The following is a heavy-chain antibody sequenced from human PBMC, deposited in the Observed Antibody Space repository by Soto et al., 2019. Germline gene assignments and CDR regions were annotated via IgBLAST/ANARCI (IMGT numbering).Heavy chain of an antibody. CDR1: GGTFSSYR. CDR3: ARDSGAKLSSS. V-gene: IGHV1-69*13. CDR2: IVPIYRTA. D-gene: IGHD6-13*01. J-gene: IGHJ4*02. Sequence: SVKVSCKASGGTFSSYRINWVRQAPGQGLEWVGGIVPIYRTADYAQKFQGRVTITADESARTAYMELRSLKSQDTAVYYCARDSGAKLSSSWGQGXLVTVYS.